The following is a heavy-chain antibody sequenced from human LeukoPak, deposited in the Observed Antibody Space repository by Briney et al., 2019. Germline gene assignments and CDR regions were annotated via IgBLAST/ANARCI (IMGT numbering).Heavy chain of an antibody. Sequence: PGGSLRLSCAASGFTFSSYAMSGVRQAPGKGLEGVPGITDGGGAFYADSVGGRFTISRDNTKNTLYLQIISLRAEDTAVYDCAKEAAVMGPPRLDPWGQGTLVTVSS. CDR2: ITDGGGA. CDR1: GFTFSSYA. CDR3: AKEAAVMGPPRLDP. D-gene: IGHD2-8*01. V-gene: IGHV3-23*01. J-gene: IGHJ5*02.